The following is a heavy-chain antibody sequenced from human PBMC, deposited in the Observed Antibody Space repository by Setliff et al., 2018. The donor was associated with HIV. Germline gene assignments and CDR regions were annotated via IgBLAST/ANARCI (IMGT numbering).Heavy chain of an antibody. J-gene: IGHJ6*02. V-gene: IGHV1-8*03. CDR2: MNPNSGNT. Sequence: ASVNVSCKASGYTFTSYDINWVRQATGQGLEWMGWMNPNSGNTGYAQKFQGRVTITRNTSISTAYMELSSLRSEDTAVYYCARGHAVVVPAVYYYYYGMDVWGQGTTVTVSS. CDR3: ARGHAVVVPAVYYYYYGMDV. D-gene: IGHD2-2*01. CDR1: GYTFTSYD.